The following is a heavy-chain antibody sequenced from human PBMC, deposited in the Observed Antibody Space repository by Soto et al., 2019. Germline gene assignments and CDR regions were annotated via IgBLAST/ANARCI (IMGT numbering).Heavy chain of an antibody. J-gene: IGHJ6*02. Sequence: QVQLVESGGGVVQPGRSLRLSCAASGFTFSSYGMHWVRQAQGKGLEWVAVIWYDGSNKYYADSVKGRFTISRDNSKNAVFRQMNSLRAEDTAVYYCARTYGDYAYYYYYGMDVWGQGTTVTGSS. CDR2: IWYDGSNK. V-gene: IGHV3-33*01. D-gene: IGHD4-17*01. CDR1: GFTFSSYG. CDR3: ARTYGDYAYYYYYGMDV.